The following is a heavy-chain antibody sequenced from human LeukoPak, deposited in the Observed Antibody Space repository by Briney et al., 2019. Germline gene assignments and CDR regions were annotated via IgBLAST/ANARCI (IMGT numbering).Heavy chain of an antibody. Sequence: GGPLRHSCAASGFSFSSFSMNWVRQAPGKGLEWVSYISGSSSTIHYADSVKGRFTVSRDDAKNSLYLQMNSLTDDDTAVYYCVRDFDGGSYHVPFRYWGQGTLVTVFS. CDR2: ISGSSSTI. V-gene: IGHV3-48*02. J-gene: IGHJ4*02. CDR3: VRDFDGGSYHVPFRY. D-gene: IGHD1-26*01. CDR1: GFSFSSFS.